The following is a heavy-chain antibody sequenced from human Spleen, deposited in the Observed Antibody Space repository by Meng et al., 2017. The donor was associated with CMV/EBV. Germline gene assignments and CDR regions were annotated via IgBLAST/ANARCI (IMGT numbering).Heavy chain of an antibody. D-gene: IGHD2/OR15-2a*01. V-gene: IGHV4-59*01. Sequence: SETLSLTCTVSGGSISSYYWSWIRQPPGKGLEWIGYIYYSGSTNYNPSLKSRVTISVDTSKNQFSLKLSSVPAADTAVYYCARDVYPLDAFDIWGQGTMVTVSS. CDR1: GGSISSYY. CDR3: ARDVYPLDAFDI. CDR2: IYYSGST. J-gene: IGHJ3*02.